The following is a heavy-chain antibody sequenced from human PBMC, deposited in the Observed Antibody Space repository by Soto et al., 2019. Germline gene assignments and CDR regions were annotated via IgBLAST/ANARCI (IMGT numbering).Heavy chain of an antibody. CDR2: IYYSGTT. J-gene: IGHJ4*02. CDR1: GYSISSSNW. CDR3: ARREIQGPIDY. D-gene: IGHD1-26*01. Sequence: SKTLSLTCAVSGYSISSSNWWVRIRQPPGKGLEWIGYIYYSGTTYYNPSLKSRVTMSVDTSKNQFSLKLTSVTAVDTAVYYCARREIQGPIDYWGQGTLVTVSS. V-gene: IGHV4-28*01.